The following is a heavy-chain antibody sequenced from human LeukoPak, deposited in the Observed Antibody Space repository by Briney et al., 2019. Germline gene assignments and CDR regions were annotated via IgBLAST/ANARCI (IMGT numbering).Heavy chain of an antibody. CDR3: VKGLHLVDY. V-gene: IGHV3-23*01. CDR1: GFTFSSLA. Sequence: AGGSLRLSCAASGFTFSSLAMNWDRQAPGGGLEWVSTIHYRGREYTDSVKGRFKNSRDDSRNPLYLRMNSLRAEDTAVYYCVKGLHLVDYWGQGTLVTVSS. CDR2: IHYRGR. J-gene: IGHJ4*02. D-gene: IGHD4-11*01.